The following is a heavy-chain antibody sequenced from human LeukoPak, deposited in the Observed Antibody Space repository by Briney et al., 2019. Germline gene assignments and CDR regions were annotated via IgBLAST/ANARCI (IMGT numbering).Heavy chain of an antibody. J-gene: IGHJ4*02. CDR1: GFTFSSYG. D-gene: IGHD6-13*01. CDR2: IWYDGSNK. V-gene: IGHV3-33*01. Sequence: GGSLRLSCAASGFTFSSYGLHWVRQAPGKGLEWVAVIWYDGSNKYYADSVKGRFTISRDNSKNTLYLQMNSLRAEDTAVYYCARGAQQQLVPLIYYWGQGTLVTVSS. CDR3: ARGAQQQLVPLIYY.